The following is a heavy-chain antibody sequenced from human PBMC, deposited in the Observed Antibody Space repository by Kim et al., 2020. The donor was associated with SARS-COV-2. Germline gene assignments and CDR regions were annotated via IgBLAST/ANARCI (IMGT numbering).Heavy chain of an antibody. J-gene: IGHJ4*02. CDR2: IKEDGSVK. CDR3: ARDGTLSYTSSWDY. Sequence: GSLRLSCGVYGFTFRSYWMSWVRQAPGKGLEWVANIKEDGSVKQYVDSVKGRFTISRDNARNSLYLQMNSLRADDTAVYYCARDGTLSYTSSWDYWGPGSLVTVSS. D-gene: IGHD6-13*01. CDR1: GFTFRSYW. V-gene: IGHV3-7*03.